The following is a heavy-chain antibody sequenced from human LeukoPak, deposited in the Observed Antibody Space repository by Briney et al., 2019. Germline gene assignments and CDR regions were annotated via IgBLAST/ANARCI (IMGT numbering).Heavy chain of an antibody. Sequence: PVNVSCTASVATFCSYAISSERQAPGHRRERMGKIIPILGIANNAQKFPGRVTITPDTSTSTHSLGISRLRSGDTAVYVCAGYCSSTSGYTSWFDPWGQGTLVTVPS. D-gene: IGHD2-2*02. CDR3: AGYCSSTSGYTSWFDP. J-gene: IGHJ5*02. V-gene: IGHV1-69*04. CDR1: VATFCSYA. CDR2: IIPILGIA.